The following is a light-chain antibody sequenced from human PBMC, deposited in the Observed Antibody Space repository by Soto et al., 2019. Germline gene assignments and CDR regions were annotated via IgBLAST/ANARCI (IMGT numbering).Light chain of an antibody. V-gene: IGLV1-40*01. CDR1: RSNIGADYD. CDR3: QSYDSSLSGVV. CDR2: RND. Sequence: QPVLTQPPSVSGAPGQRVIISCTGSRSNIGADYDVHWYQQLPGTAPKLLIYRNDNRPSGVPDRFSASKSGTSASLAITGLQAEDEADYYCQSYDSSLSGVVFGGGTKLTVL. J-gene: IGLJ2*01.